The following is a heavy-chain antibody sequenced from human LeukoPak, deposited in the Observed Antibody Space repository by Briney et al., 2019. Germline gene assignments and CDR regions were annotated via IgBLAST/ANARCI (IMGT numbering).Heavy chain of an antibody. CDR2: ISSSGSTI. CDR3: AAYCSSTSCRGSSYYFDY. D-gene: IGHD2-2*01. V-gene: IGHV3-48*03. J-gene: IGHJ4*02. Sequence: GGSLRLSCAASGFTFSSYEMNWVRQAPGKGLEWVSYISSSGSTIYYADSVKGRFTISRDSAKNSLYLQMNSLRAEDTAVYYCAAYCSSTSCRGSSYYFDYWGQGTLVTVSS. CDR1: GFTFSSYE.